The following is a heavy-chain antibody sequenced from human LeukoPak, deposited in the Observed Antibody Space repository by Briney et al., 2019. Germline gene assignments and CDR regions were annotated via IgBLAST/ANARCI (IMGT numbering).Heavy chain of an antibody. CDR1: GFTFSSYA. D-gene: IGHD6-19*01. J-gene: IGHJ5*02. CDR3: ARMYSSGWYDWFDP. V-gene: IGHV3-30*04. CDR2: ISYDGSNK. Sequence: GESLRLSCAASGFTFSSYAMHWVRQAPGKGLEWVAVISYDGSNKYYADSVKGRFTISRDNSKNTLYLQMNSLRAEDTAVYYCARMYSSGWYDWFDPWGQGTLVTVSS.